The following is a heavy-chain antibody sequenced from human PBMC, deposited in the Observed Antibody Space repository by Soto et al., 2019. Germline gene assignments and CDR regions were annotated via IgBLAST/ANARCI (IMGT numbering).Heavy chain of an antibody. CDR3: ARDRWSSGWPWFLDF. V-gene: IGHV3-21*04. J-gene: IGHJ4*02. CDR1: GFIFSDNS. CDR2: ISSSSVYI. D-gene: IGHD6-19*01. Sequence: EVQLVESGGGLVKPGGSLRLSCKVSGFIFSDNSMSWVRQAPGKGLEWVSSISSSSVYIYYADSVKGRFTVSRDNAENSLFLQMDSLRVEDTAMYYCARDRWSSGWPWFLDFWGQGALVTVPS.